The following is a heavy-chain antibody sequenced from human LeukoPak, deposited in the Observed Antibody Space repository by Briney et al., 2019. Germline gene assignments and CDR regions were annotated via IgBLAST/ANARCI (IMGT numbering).Heavy chain of an antibody. CDR3: AKVGIREAFDI. CDR2: INQDGSQK. Sequence: GGSLRLSCAASGFTFSNYWMTWVRQAPGKGLEWVANINQDGSQKYYADSVKGRFTISRDNSKNTLYLQMNSLRAEDTAVYYCAKVGIREAFDIWGQGQMVTVSS. D-gene: IGHD3-3*02. J-gene: IGHJ3*02. CDR1: GFTFSNYW. V-gene: IGHV3-7*03.